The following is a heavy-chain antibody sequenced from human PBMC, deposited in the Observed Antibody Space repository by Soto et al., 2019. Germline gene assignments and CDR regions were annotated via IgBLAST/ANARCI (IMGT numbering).Heavy chain of an antibody. CDR2: INHSGST. CDR3: ASVIGGDAFDI. V-gene: IGHV4-34*01. J-gene: IGHJ3*02. D-gene: IGHD3-16*02. CDR1: GGSFSGYY. Sequence: ETLSLTCAVYGGSFSGYYWSWIRQPPGKGLEWIGEINHSGSTNYNPSLKSRVTISVDTSKNQFSLKLSSVTAADTAVYYCASVIGGDAFDIWGQGTMVTVSS.